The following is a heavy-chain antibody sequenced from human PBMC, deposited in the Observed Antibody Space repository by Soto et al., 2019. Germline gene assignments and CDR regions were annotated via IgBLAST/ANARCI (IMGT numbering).Heavy chain of an antibody. Sequence: QVQLVQSGAEVKKPGSSVKVSCQASGGTFISYSTSWVRQAPGQGLEWMGGIIPMLGKANYAPEYLGRVSSTADESTSTVYMELRGLRSEDTAVYYFARVLSPYSYDTTLDYWGQGTQVTVSS. CDR2: IIPMLGKA. D-gene: IGHD3-22*01. CDR3: ARVLSPYSYDTTLDY. J-gene: IGHJ4*02. CDR1: GGTFISYS. V-gene: IGHV1-69*11.